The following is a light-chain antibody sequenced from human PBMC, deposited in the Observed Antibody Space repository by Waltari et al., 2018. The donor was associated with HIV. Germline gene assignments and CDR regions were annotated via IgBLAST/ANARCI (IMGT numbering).Light chain of an antibody. J-gene: IGKJ1*01. CDR2: AAS. CDR1: QSISTY. CDR3: QQSYSTPKT. Sequence: DIQMAQSPPPLSASVGDRVTITCRASQSISTYLNWYQQKPRKAPNLLIYAASSLQSGVPSRFSGSGSGTDFTLTISSLQPEDFATYYCQQSYSTPKTFGQGTKVEIK. V-gene: IGKV1-39*01.